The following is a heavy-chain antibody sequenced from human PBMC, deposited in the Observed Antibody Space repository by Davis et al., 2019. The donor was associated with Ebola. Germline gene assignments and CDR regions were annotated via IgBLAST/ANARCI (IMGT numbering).Heavy chain of an antibody. D-gene: IGHD6-25*01. CDR3: ARDVSGTYPHWYCDL. CDR2: VHYSGST. J-gene: IGHJ2*01. CDR1: GDSINSYS. Sequence: MPSETLSLTCTVSGDSINSYSWNWIRQPPGKGLEWIGYVHYSGSTNYNPSLKGRVTVPVDTSKSQFSLKLSSVTAADTAVYYCARDVSGTYPHWYCDLWGRGTLVTVSS. V-gene: IGHV4-59*01.